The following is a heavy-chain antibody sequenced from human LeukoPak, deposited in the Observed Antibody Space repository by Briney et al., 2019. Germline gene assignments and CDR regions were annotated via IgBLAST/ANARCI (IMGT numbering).Heavy chain of an antibody. V-gene: IGHV3-30*02. CDR3: AKDHRLRIAAAGFSY. CDR1: GFTFSSYG. Sequence: GGSLRLSCAASGFTFSSYGMHWVRQAPGKGLEWVAFIRYDGSNKYYADSVKGRFTVSRDNSKNTLYLQMNSLRAEDTAVYYCAKDHRLRIAAAGFSYWGQGTLVTVSS. J-gene: IGHJ4*02. D-gene: IGHD6-13*01. CDR2: IRYDGSNK.